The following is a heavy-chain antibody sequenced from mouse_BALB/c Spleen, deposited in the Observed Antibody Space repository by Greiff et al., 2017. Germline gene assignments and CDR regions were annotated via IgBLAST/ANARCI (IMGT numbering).Heavy chain of an antibody. Sequence: EVQLQQSGPELVKPGASVKISCKASGYSFTGYFMNWVMQSHGKSLEWIGRINPYNGDTFYNQKFKGKATLTVDKSSSTAHMELRSLASEDSAVYYCARTDPLYAMDYWGQGTSVTVSS. J-gene: IGHJ4*01. CDR3: ARTDPLYAMDY. V-gene: IGHV1-20*02. CDR1: GYSFTGYF. CDR2: INPYNGDT.